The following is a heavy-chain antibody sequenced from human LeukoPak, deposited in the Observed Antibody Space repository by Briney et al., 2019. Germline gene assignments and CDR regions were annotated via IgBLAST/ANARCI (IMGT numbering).Heavy chain of an antibody. V-gene: IGHV1-2*02. J-gene: IGHJ5*02. Sequence: ASVKVSFKATEYTFTGYYMHWVRQAPGQGLEWMGWINPNIGGTNYAQKFQGRVTMTRDTSINTAYMELNRLRSHDTVVYYCARDHIAAAGLVRWGRGTLVTVSS. CDR1: EYTFTGYY. CDR2: INPNIGGT. CDR3: ARDHIAAAGLVR. D-gene: IGHD6-13*01.